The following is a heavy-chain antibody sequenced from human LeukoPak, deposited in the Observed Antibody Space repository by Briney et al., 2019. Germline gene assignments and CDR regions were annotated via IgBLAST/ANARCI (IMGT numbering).Heavy chain of an antibody. CDR2: IYYSGST. V-gene: IGHV4-39*01. J-gene: IGHJ5*02. D-gene: IGHD1-26*01. Sequence: SETLSPTCTVSGGSISSSSYYWGWIRQPPGKGLEWIGSIYYSGSTHYNPSLKSRVTISVDTSKNQFSLKLSSVTAADTAVYYCARHGWWELLLEDWFDPWGQGTLVTVSS. CDR3: ARHGWWELLLEDWFDP. CDR1: GGSISSSSYY.